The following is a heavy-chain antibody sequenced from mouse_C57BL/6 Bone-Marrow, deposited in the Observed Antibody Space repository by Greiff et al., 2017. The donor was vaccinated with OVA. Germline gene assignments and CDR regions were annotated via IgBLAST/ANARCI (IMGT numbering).Heavy chain of an antibody. CDR1: GYTFTDYN. J-gene: IGHJ1*03. CDR3: ARITTVVARNFDV. Sequence: EVQLQQSGPELVKPGASVKIPCKASGYTFTDYNMDWVKQSHGKSLEWIGDINPNNGGTIYNQKFKGKATLTVDKSSSTAYMALRSLTSEDTAVYYCARITTVVARNFDVWGTGTTVTVSS. CDR2: INPNNGGT. V-gene: IGHV1-18*01. D-gene: IGHD1-1*01.